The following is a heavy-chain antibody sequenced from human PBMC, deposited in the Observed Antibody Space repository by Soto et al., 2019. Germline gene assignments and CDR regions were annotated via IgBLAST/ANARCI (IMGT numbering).Heavy chain of an antibody. J-gene: IGHJ4*02. V-gene: IGHV4-61*01. CDR2: IYYSGST. CDR3: AIQTTVVTPNSASDS. D-gene: IGHD4-17*01. CDR1: GGSVSSGSYY. Sequence: QVQLQESGPGLVKPSETLSLTCTVSGGSVSSGSYYWSWIRQPPGKGLEWIGYIYYSGSTNYNPSLKSRATISVDPCKHPFSLKLSSVTAADTAVYYCAIQTTVVTPNSASDSWGQGTLVTVSS.